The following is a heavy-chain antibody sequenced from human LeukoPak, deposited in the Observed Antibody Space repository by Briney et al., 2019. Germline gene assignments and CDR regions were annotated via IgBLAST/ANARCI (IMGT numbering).Heavy chain of an antibody. V-gene: IGHV4-61*08. CDR3: ARGPPYGGNPFDY. Sequence: PSQTLSLTCAVSGGSISSGGYSWSWIRQPPGKGLEWIGYIYYSGSTNYNPSLKSRVTISVDTSKNQFSLKLSSVTAADTAVYYCARGPPYGGNPFDYWGQGTLVTVSS. D-gene: IGHD4-17*01. CDR1: GGSISSGGYS. J-gene: IGHJ4*02. CDR2: IYYSGST.